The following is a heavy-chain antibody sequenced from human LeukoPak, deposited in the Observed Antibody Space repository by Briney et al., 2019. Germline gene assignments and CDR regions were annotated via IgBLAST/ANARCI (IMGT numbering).Heavy chain of an antibody. V-gene: IGHV3-69-1*01. CDR3: ARALSQGGGLDY. CDR1: GFTVSSNS. J-gene: IGHJ4*02. D-gene: IGHD3-16*01. CDR2: ISSSSYL. Sequence: GGSLRLYCTVSGFTVSSNSMSWVRQAPGKGLEWVSSISSSSYLYYADSVKGRFTISRDNAKNSLYLQMNSLRAEDTAVYYCARALSQGGGLDYWGQGTLVTVSS.